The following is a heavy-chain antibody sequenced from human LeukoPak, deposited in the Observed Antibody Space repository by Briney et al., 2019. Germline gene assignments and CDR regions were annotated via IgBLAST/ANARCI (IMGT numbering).Heavy chain of an antibody. Sequence: PGGSLRLSCAASGFTFSSYWMHWVRQAPGKGLVWVSRINSDGSSTSYADSVKGRFTISRDNAKNTLYLQMNSLRAEDTAVYYCARVTNTDLWFGELLYTDDDAFDIWGQGTMVTVSS. CDR1: GFTFSSYW. J-gene: IGHJ3*02. D-gene: IGHD3-10*01. V-gene: IGHV3-74*01. CDR3: ARVTNTDLWFGELLYTDDDAFDI. CDR2: INSDGSST.